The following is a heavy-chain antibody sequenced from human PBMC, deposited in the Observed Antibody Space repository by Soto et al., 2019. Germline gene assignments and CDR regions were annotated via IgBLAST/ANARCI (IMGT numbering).Heavy chain of an antibody. CDR2: IYYSGST. CDR1: GGSISSYY. D-gene: IGHD6-13*01. CDR3: ARAPAPLYSSSWYSFDY. Sequence: PSETLSLTCTVSGGSISSYYWSWIRQPPGKGLEWIGYIYYSGSTNYNPSLKSRVTISVDTSKNQFSLKLSSVTAADTAVYYCARAPAPLYSSSWYSFDYWGQGTLVTVSS. V-gene: IGHV4-59*01. J-gene: IGHJ4*02.